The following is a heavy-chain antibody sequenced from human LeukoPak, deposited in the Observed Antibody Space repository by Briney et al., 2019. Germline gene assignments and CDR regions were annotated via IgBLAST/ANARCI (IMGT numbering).Heavy chain of an antibody. J-gene: IGHJ4*02. V-gene: IGHV3-7*01. Sequence: GGSLRLSWAASGFTLSSYWMSWVRQAPGKGLEWVANIKQDGSEKYYVDSVKGRFTISRDNAKNSLYLQMNSLRAEDTAVYYCARDRVTAGFDYWGQGTLVTVSS. D-gene: IGHD6-19*01. CDR3: ARDRVTAGFDY. CDR1: GFTLSSYW. CDR2: IKQDGSEK.